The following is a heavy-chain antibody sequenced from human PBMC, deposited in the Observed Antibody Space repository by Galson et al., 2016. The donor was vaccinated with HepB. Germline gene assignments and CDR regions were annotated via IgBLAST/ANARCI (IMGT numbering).Heavy chain of an antibody. Sequence: SLRLSCAASGFTFSTYAVSWVRQAPGKGLEWVSGISGNAGSTNYVDSVKGRFTISRDNSKNTLYLQMNSLRADDTAVYYCAKSLYGGNFWGQGTLVTVSS. V-gene: IGHV3-23*01. CDR1: GFTFSTYA. CDR3: AKSLYGGNF. J-gene: IGHJ4*02. CDR2: ISGNAGST. D-gene: IGHD4-23*01.